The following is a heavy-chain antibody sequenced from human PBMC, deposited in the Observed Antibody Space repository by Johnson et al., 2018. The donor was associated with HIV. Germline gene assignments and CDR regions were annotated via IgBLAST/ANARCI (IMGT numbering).Heavy chain of an antibody. CDR1: GFTFSTYG. D-gene: IGHD1-7*01. V-gene: IGHV3-30*03. J-gene: IGHJ3*02. CDR3: ARENNWNYEEYGFDI. Sequence: QVQLVESGGGVVQPGRSLRLSCAASGFTFSTYGMHWVRQAPGKGLDWVAVISDDGINKYYADSVKGRFTISRDTSKNTLYLQMNSLRAEDTAVYYCARENNWNYEEYGFDIWGQGTMVTVSS. CDR2: ISDDGINK.